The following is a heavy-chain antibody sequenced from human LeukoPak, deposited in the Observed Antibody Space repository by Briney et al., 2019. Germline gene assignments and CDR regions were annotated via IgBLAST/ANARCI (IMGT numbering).Heavy chain of an antibody. CDR1: GGSFSGYY. CDR2: IYHNGNT. D-gene: IGHD6-6*01. Sequence: PSETLSLTCAVYGGSFSGYYWSWIRQPPGKGLEWIGEIYHNGNTNYNPSLKSRVTISVDKSKNQFSLMLTSVTAADTAVYYCAISSYYRVWFDPWGQGTLVTVSS. V-gene: IGHV4-34*01. CDR3: AISSYYRVWFDP. J-gene: IGHJ5*02.